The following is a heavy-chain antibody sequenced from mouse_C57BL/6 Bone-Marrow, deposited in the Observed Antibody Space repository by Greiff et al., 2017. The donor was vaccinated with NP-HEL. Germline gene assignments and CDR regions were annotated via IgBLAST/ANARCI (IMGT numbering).Heavy chain of an antibody. CDR1: GYTFTSYW. D-gene: IGHD2-2*01. V-gene: IGHV1-64*01. CDR2: IHPNSGST. CDR3: ARCDMVTQFAY. Sequence: QVQLKQPGAELVKPGASVKLSCKASGYTFTSYWMHWVKQRPGQGLEWIGMIHPNSGSTNYNEKFKSKATLTVDKSSSTAYMQLSSLTSEDSAVYYCARCDMVTQFAYWGQGTLVTVSA. J-gene: IGHJ3*01.